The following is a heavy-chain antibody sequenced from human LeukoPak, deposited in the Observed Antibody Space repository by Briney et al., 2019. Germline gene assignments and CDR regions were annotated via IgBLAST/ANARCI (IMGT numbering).Heavy chain of an antibody. CDR3: ARDKVVGATFFDY. V-gene: IGHV3-7*01. D-gene: IGHD1-26*01. CDR2: IKQDGTEI. CDR1: GFTFSSYE. J-gene: IGHJ4*02. Sequence: GGSLRLSCAASGFTFSSYEMNWVRQAPGKGPEWVANIKQDGTEIYYVDPVKGRFTISRDNARNSLYLQMNSLRDEDTAVYYCARDKVVGATFFDYWAREPWSPSPQ.